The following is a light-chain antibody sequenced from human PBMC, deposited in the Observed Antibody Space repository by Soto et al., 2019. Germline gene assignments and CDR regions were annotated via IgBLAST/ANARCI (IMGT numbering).Light chain of an antibody. CDR2: LNSDGSH. V-gene: IGLV4-69*01. CDR1: SGHNSYA. J-gene: IGLJ3*02. CDR3: QTWSTDIRV. Sequence: QAVVTQPPSASASLGASVKLTCTLSSGHNSYAIAWHQQQPEKGPRYLMKLNSDGSHSKGDGIPDRFSGSSSGAERYLTIPSLQSEDEADYYCQTWSTDIRVFGGGTKLTVL.